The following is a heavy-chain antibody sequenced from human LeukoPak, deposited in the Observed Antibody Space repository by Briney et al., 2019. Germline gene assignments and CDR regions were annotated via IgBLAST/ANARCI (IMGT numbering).Heavy chain of an antibody. CDR3: ARVRTLGITGPQTVDP. J-gene: IGHJ5*02. V-gene: IGHV4-59*01. Sequence: SETLSLTCTVSGGSISSYYWSWIRQPPGKGLEWIGYIYYSGSTNYNPSLKSRVTISVDTSKNQFSLKLSSVTAADTAVYYCARVRTLGITGPQTVDPWGQGTLVTVSS. CDR2: IYYSGST. CDR1: GGSISSYY. D-gene: IGHD1-20*01.